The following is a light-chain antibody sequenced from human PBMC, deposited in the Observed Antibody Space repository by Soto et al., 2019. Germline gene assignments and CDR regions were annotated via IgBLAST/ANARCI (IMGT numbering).Light chain of an antibody. V-gene: IGKV3-15*01. CDR1: QSVSSN. CDR2: GAS. CDR3: QQYNNWPTYT. Sequence: EIVMTQSPATLSVSPGERATLSCRASQSVSSNLAWYQQKPGQAPRLLIYGASTRATGIPARFSGSGSGTEFTLTISSRQSEDFAFYYCQQYNNWPTYTFGQGTKLEIK. J-gene: IGKJ2*01.